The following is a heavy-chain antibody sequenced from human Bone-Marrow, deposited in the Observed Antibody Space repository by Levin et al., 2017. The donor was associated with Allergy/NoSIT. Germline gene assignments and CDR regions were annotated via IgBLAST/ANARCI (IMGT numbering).Heavy chain of an antibody. CDR2: IKQDGSEK. Sequence: GGSLRLSCAASGFTFSSYWMSWVRQAPGKGLEWVANIKQDGSEKYYVDSVKGRFTISRDNAKNSLYLQMNSLRAEDTAVYYCARDSRLPYCGGDCYYYYGMDVWGQGTTVTVSS. CDR3: ARDSRLPYCGGDCYYYYGMDV. D-gene: IGHD2-21*02. J-gene: IGHJ6*02. V-gene: IGHV3-7*01. CDR1: GFTFSSYW.